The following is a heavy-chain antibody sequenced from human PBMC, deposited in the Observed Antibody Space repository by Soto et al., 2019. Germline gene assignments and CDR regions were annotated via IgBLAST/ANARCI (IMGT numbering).Heavy chain of an antibody. CDR3: AKDLTYGSSGWFGVFWFDP. CDR1: GFTFSSYA. CDR2: ISGSGGST. V-gene: IGHV3-23*01. J-gene: IGHJ5*02. Sequence: GGSLRLSCAASGFTFSSYAMSWVRQAPGKGLEWVSAISGSGGSTYYADSVKGRFTISRDNSKNTLYLQMNSLRAEDTAVYYCAKDLTYGSSGWFGVFWFDPWGQGTLVTVSS. D-gene: IGHD6-19*01.